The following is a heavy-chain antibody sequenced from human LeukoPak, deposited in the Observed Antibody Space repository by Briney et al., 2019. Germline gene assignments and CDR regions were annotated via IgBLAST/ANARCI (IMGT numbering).Heavy chain of an antibody. CDR1: AGSISSYY. J-gene: IGHJ4*02. CDR2: IYYSGST. V-gene: IGHV4-59*01. Sequence: SETLSLTCTVSAGSISSYYWSWIRQPPGKGVEWIGYIYYSGSTNYNPSLKSRVTISVDTSKNQFSLKLSSVTAADTAVYYCAGTYYYDSSGYYHYSLWGQGTLVTVSS. CDR3: AGTYYYDSSGYYHYSL. D-gene: IGHD3-22*01.